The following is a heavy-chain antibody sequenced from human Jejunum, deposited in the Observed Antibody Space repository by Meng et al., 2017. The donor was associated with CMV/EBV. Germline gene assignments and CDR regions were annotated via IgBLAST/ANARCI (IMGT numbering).Heavy chain of an antibody. CDR2: ISPYKGDT. CDR1: GDTLADYY. Sequence: QLHRVQSGAEVKKPGASVKVPAQTSGDTLADYYMNWVRRVPGQVLEHMGWISPYKGDTNYGQNFQGRMTMTTDTSTTTADMELRSLRSDDTALYYCTRDGLQYTEGSSYWGQGTLVTVSS. J-gene: IGHJ4*02. CDR3: TRDGLQYTEGSSY. D-gene: IGHD3/OR15-3a*01. V-gene: IGHV1-18*04.